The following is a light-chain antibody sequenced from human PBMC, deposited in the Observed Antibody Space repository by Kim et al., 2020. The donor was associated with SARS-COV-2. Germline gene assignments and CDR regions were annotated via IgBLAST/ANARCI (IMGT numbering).Light chain of an antibody. V-gene: IGLV6-57*02. CDR2: EDN. CDR1: SGSIASNY. Sequence: NFMLTQPHSVSESPGKTVTISCTGSSGSIASNYVQWYQQRPGSAPTTVIYEDNQRPSGVPDRFSGSIDSSSNSASLPISGLKTEDEADYYCQSYDSSNHVVFGGGTQLTVL. CDR3: QSYDSSNHVV. J-gene: IGLJ2*01.